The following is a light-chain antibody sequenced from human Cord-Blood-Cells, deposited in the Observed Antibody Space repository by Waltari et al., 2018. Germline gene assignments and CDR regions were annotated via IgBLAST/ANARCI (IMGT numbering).Light chain of an antibody. CDR1: QSIRSY. CDR2: AAS. J-gene: IGKJ5*01. CDR3: QQSYSTPPVP. V-gene: IGKV1-39*01. Sequence: DIQMTQSPSSLSASVGDRVTIPCRSSQSIRSYLNWYQQKPGKAPKLLIYAASSLQSGVPSRFSCSGSGTDFTLTISSLQPEDFATYYCQQSYSTPPVPFGQGTRLEIK.